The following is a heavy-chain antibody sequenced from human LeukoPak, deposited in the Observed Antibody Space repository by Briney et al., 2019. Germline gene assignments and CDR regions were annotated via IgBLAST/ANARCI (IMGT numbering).Heavy chain of an antibody. CDR2: VNGPGDTT. V-gene: IGHV3-23*01. J-gene: IGHJ4*02. Sequence: GGSLRLSCTASGFNLNNYAMNWVRQAPGKGLEWVAAVNGPGDTTYYADSVKGRFIISRDSFKDTLYLQMNRLGAEDTALYYCAKGAAIDHWGQGTLVTVSS. CDR3: AKGAAIDH. CDR1: GFNLNNYA. D-gene: IGHD2-21*01.